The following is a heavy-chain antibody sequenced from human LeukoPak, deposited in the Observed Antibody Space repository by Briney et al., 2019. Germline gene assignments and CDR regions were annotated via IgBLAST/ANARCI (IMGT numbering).Heavy chain of an antibody. CDR1: GFTFKNYA. Sequence: GGSLRLSCAASGFTFKNYAMNWVRQAPGKGLEWVAVIWYDGGNKYYADSVKGRFTVSRDNTMNTLYLQMNSLRIDDTAVYYCVRDYSGYDRFDSWGQGTLVTVSS. CDR2: IWYDGGNK. CDR3: VRDYSGYDRFDS. V-gene: IGHV3-33*08. J-gene: IGHJ4*02. D-gene: IGHD5-12*01.